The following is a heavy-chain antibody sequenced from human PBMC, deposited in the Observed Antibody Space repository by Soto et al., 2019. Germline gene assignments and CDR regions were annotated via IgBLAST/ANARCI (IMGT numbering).Heavy chain of an antibody. D-gene: IGHD6-6*01. Sequence: PSETLSLTCAVSGYSISSGYYWGWIRQPPGKGLEWIGSMYHSGNTYYNPSLKSRVTISVDTSKNQFSLKLSSVTAADTAVYYCARDLSSSSENWFDPWGRGILVTVSS. J-gene: IGHJ5*02. CDR3: ARDLSSSSENWFDP. CDR1: GYSISSGYY. CDR2: MYHSGNT. V-gene: IGHV4-38-2*02.